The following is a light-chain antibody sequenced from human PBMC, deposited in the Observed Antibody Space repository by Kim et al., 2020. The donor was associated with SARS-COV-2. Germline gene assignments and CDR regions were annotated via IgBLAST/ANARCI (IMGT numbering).Light chain of an antibody. CDR1: NSNIESKT. Sequence: GRRSHSYSSGDNSNIESKTVKRAQQVPGTAPKRLCYRNNERPSGVPDRVSGSRSGTSASLAISGLQTDDEADYYCAAWDDSLNGVVCGGGTQLTVL. V-gene: IGLV1-44*01. CDR3: AAWDDSLNGVV. CDR2: RNN. J-gene: IGLJ3*02.